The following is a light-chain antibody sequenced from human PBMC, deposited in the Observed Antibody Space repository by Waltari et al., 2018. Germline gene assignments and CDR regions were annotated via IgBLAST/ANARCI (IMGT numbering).Light chain of an antibody. Sequence: ALTQPASVSGSPGQSITISCTGSTSNVGGYNLVSWYRQFPNKAPQLIIYEGTRRPSGVSSRFSASKSGNTASLTISGLQAEDEALYFCSSYARSDNSVLFGGGTQLSVL. CDR1: TSNVGGYNL. V-gene: IGLV2-23*01. CDR3: SSYARSDNSVL. J-gene: IGLJ2*01. CDR2: EGT.